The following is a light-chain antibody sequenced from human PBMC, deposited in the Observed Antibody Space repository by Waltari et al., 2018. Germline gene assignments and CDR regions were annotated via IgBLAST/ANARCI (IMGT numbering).Light chain of an antibody. J-gene: IGLJ2*01. Sequence: SSELTQDPAVSVALGQTVRITCQGDSLRTNYVSWFHQKPGQAPALVIYGKNNRPSGIPDLFSASSSGSTASLTIIGAQAEDEADYYCHSRDSSGDVVIGGGTKLTVV. V-gene: IGLV3-19*01. CDR2: GKN. CDR1: SLRTNY. CDR3: HSRDSSGDVV.